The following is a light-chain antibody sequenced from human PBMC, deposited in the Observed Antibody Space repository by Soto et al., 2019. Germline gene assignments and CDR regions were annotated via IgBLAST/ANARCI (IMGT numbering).Light chain of an antibody. CDR1: NSDAGGSTY. J-gene: IGLJ2*01. V-gene: IGLV2-8*01. CDR3: SSNVGGTNLKI. CDR2: EVI. Sequence: QSALTQPPSASGSPGQSVTISCTGTNSDAGGSTYVSWYQQHPGKAPKLVIYEVIKRPSGVPDRFSGSRSGNTASLTVSGLQAEDEADYYCSSNVGGTNLKIFGEGTKLTVL.